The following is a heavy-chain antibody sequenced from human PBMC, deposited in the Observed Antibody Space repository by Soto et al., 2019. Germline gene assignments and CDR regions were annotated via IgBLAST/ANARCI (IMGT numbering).Heavy chain of an antibody. CDR3: ARYTWAFDY. CDR2: IYHSGST. CDR1: GGSISSGAYS. J-gene: IGHJ4*02. V-gene: IGHV4-30-2*01. Sequence: PSETLSLTCAVSGGSISSGAYSWSWIRHPPGKGLEWIGYIYHSGSTYYNPSLKSRVTISVDRSKNQFSLKLSSVTAADTAVYYCARYTWAFDYWGQGTLVTVSS. D-gene: IGHD1-20*01.